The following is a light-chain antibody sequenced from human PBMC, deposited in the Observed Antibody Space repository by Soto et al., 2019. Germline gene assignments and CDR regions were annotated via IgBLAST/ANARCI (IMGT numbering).Light chain of an antibody. V-gene: IGLV3-1*01. CDR3: QAWDSSTARYV. CDR2: QDS. Sequence: SYELTQPPSVSVSPGQTASITCSGDKLGDKYACWYQQKPGQSPVLVIYQDSKRPSGIPERFSGSNSGNTATLTISGTQAMDEADYYCQAWDSSTARYVFGTVTNLTVL. J-gene: IGLJ1*01. CDR1: KLGDKY.